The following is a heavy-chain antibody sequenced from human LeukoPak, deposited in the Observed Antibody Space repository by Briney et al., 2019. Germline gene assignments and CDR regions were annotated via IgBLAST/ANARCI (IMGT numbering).Heavy chain of an antibody. CDR2: INPNSGGI. J-gene: IGHJ4*02. CDR1: GYTFTSYD. Sequence: ASVKVSCKASGYTFTSYDINWVRQATGQGLEWMGWINPNSGGIKYAQKFQGRVTMTSDTSINTVYMELSRLRSDDTAMYYCARDLSSGELSFDYWGQGALVTVSS. CDR3: ARDLSSGELSFDY. V-gene: IGHV1-2*02. D-gene: IGHD3-16*02.